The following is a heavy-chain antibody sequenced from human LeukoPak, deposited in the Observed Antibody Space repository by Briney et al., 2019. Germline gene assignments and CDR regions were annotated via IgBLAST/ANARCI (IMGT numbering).Heavy chain of an antibody. CDR1: GGSISSGGYS. CDR2: IYHSGST. J-gene: IGHJ4*02. V-gene: IGHV4-30-2*01. D-gene: IGHD4-17*01. Sequence: SETLSLTCAVSGGSISSGGYSWSWIRQPPGKGLEWIGYIYHSGSTYYNPSLKSRVTISVDMSKNQFSLKLSSVTAADTAVYYCAREPVTTGGYDYWGQGTLVTVSS. CDR3: AREPVTTGGYDY.